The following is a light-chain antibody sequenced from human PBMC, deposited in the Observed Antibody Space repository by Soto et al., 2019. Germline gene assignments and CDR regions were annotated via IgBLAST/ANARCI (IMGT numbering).Light chain of an antibody. CDR1: SSNIGSNI. Sequence: QAVVTQPPSASETPGQRVTISCSGSSSNIGSNIVNWYQQLPGTAPKLLIYSNNQRPSGVPDRFSGSKSGTSASLAISGLQSEDEADYYCAAWDDSLNGPLFGGGTKVTVL. CDR3: AAWDDSLNGPL. CDR2: SNN. V-gene: IGLV1-44*01. J-gene: IGLJ2*01.